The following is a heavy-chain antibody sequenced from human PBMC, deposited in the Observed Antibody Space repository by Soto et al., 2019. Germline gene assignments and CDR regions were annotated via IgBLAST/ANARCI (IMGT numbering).Heavy chain of an antibody. CDR2: IIPSFTRT. CDR1: GGTFSTSS. CDR3: ARDVVRSTAGDS. Sequence: QLQLVQSGTEVKEPGSSVKVSCKASGGTFSTSSFVWGRQGPGQGLEWMGGIIPSFTRTNFAQRFQGRVTFSADESTRTTYMELRSLTSEDPAIYLCARDVVRSTAGDSWGQGTLVTVSS. V-gene: IGHV1-69*01. D-gene: IGHD2-15*01. J-gene: IGHJ4*02.